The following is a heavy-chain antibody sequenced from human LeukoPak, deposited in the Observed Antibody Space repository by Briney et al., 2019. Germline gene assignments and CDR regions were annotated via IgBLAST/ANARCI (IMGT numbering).Heavy chain of an antibody. Sequence: GGTLRLSCAASTFTISSYAIHWVRQAPGKGLEYVSAISSNGGSTYYANSVKGRFTISRDNSKNTLYLQMGSLRAEDMAVYYCARDSVVYSYGENWFDLWGQGTLVTVSS. CDR3: ARDSVVYSYGENWFDL. V-gene: IGHV3-64*01. CDR1: TFTISSYA. D-gene: IGHD5-18*01. J-gene: IGHJ5*02. CDR2: ISSNGGST.